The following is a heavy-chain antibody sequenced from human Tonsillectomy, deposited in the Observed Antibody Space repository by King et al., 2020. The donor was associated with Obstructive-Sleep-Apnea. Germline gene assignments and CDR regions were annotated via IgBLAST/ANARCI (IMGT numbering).Heavy chain of an antibody. CDR3: ARATAIVVRYFDAFDI. Sequence: VQLVESGGGLVQPGGSLRLSCAASGFTFSSYWMNWVRQAPGKGLEWVANIKQDGSEQYYVDSVKGRFTISRDNAKNSLYLQMNSLRAEDTAVYYCARATAIVVRYFDAFDIWGQGTMVTVSS. V-gene: IGHV3-7*01. J-gene: IGHJ3*02. CDR2: IKQDGSEQ. D-gene: IGHD3-9*01. CDR1: GFTFSSYW.